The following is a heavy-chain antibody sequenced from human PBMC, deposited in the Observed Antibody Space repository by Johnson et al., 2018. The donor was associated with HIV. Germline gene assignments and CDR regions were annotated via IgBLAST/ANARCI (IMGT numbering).Heavy chain of an antibody. J-gene: IGHJ3*01. CDR1: GFTVSSNY. CDR3: AKGRMGASGSYNV. Sequence: VQLVESGGGLIQPGGSLRLSCAASGFTVSSNYMSWIRQAPGKGLEWVANIKQDGSEKYYVDSVKGRFTISRDNAKNSLYLQMNSLRAEDTALYYCAKGRMGASGSYNVWGQGTMVTVSS. V-gene: IGHV3-7*01. D-gene: IGHD1-26*01. CDR2: IKQDGSEK.